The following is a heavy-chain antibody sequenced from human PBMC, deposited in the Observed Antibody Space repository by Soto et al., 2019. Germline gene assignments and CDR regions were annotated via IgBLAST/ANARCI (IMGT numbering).Heavy chain of an antibody. V-gene: IGHV5-51*01. D-gene: IGHD5-18*01. CDR2: IYPADSDT. CDR3: ARQSVHTPMIDF. J-gene: IGHJ4*01. Sequence: HGESLKISCKGSGYTFASYWIGWVRQMPGKGLEWMGIIYPADSDTRYSPSFQGQVTISADKSLNTAYLHWNSLKASDTAVYYCARQSVHTPMIDFWGPGTLVTVSS. CDR1: GYTFASYW.